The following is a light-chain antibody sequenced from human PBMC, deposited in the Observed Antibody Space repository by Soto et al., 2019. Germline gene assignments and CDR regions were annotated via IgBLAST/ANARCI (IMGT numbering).Light chain of an antibody. CDR3: QQYGSSPRT. Sequence: EIVLTQSPGTLSLSPGERATLSCRASQTVSSSYLAWYQQKLGQAPRLLIYGASNRATGIPDRFSGSGSGTDFTLTISRLEPEDFAVYYCQQYGSSPRTFGQGTKVETK. V-gene: IGKV3-20*01. CDR2: GAS. J-gene: IGKJ1*01. CDR1: QTVSSSY.